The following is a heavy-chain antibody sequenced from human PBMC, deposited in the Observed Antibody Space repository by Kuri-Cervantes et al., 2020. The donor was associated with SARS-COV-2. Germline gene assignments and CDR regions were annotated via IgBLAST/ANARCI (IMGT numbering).Heavy chain of an antibody. Sequence: GESLKISCAASGFTFRSYAMSWVRQAPGKGLEWVSVIYSGGSSTYYADSVKGRFTISRDNSKNTLYLQMNSLRAEDTAVYYCAKADWANYYYYYGMDVWGQGTTVTVSS. CDR2: IYSGGSST. D-gene: IGHD3-9*01. V-gene: IGHV3-23*03. CDR3: AKADWANYYYYYGMDV. CDR1: GFTFRSYA. J-gene: IGHJ6*02.